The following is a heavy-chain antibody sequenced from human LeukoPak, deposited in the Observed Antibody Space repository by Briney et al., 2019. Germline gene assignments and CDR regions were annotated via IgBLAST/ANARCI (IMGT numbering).Heavy chain of an antibody. CDR3: ARHLPYYDSSGYDY. Sequence: SETLSLTCTVSGGSISSYYWSWIRQPPGKGLEWIGYIYYSGSTNYNPSLKSRVTISVDTSKNQFSLKLSSVTAADTAVYYCARHLPYYDSSGYDYWGQGTLVTVSS. J-gene: IGHJ4*02. CDR1: GGSISSYY. D-gene: IGHD3-22*01. CDR2: IYYSGST. V-gene: IGHV4-59*08.